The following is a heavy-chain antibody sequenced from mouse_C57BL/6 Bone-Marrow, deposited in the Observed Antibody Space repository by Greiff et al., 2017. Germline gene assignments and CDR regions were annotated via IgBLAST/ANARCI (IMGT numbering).Heavy chain of an antibody. CDR2: IYPGSGST. V-gene: IGHV1-55*01. CDR1: GYTFTSYW. Sequence: QVQLQQPGAELVKPGASVKMSCKASGYTFTSYWITWVKQRPGQGLEWIGDIYPGSGSTNYNEKFKSKATLTVDTSSSTAYTQLSSLTSEYSAVYYCARPYYSNYWYFDVWGTGTRVTVSS. D-gene: IGHD2-5*01. CDR3: ARPYYSNYWYFDV. J-gene: IGHJ1*03.